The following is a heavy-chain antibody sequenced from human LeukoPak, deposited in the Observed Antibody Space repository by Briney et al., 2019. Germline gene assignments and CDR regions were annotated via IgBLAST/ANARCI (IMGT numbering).Heavy chain of an antibody. CDR1: GYSFTAYY. D-gene: IGHD1-14*01. J-gene: IGHJ4*02. V-gene: IGHV1-2*02. CDR2: INPDSGDT. Sequence: ASMKVSRKASGYSFTAYYIHWVRQAPGQGLEWMAWINPDSGDTHYAQKFQGRVTLTRDTSISTVYIELSRLRSDDTAVYFCVSGKPAVYSFDYWGQGTLVTVSS. CDR3: VSGKPAVYSFDY.